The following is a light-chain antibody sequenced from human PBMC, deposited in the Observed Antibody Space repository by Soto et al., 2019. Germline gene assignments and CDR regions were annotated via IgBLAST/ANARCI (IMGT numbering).Light chain of an antibody. J-gene: IGLJ1*01. CDR2: DSY. CDR3: GAWDTSLTVYV. V-gene: IGLV1-51*01. Sequence: QSVLTQPPSVSAAPGQEVTISCSGSSSNIAANSVSWYQHLPGTAPKLLIYDSYRRPSGTPARFSGSKSGTSATLGITGLQTGDEADYYCGAWDTSLTVYVFGSGTKLTVL. CDR1: SSNIAANS.